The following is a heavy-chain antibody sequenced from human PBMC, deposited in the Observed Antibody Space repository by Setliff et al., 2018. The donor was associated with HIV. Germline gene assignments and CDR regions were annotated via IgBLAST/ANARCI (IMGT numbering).Heavy chain of an antibody. V-gene: IGHV1-69*04. J-gene: IGHJ4*02. CDR3: ATPYITGSLAGHFDN. CDR1: GGTFSSYD. CDR2: IVPILGIT. Sequence: SVKVSCKTSGGTFSSYDFTWVRQAPGQGLEWMGRIVPILGITNYAQGFQGRVTIIADKSTSTAYMEPNSLTSEDTAMYYCATPYITGSLAGHFDNWGQGTLVTVSS. D-gene: IGHD1-20*01.